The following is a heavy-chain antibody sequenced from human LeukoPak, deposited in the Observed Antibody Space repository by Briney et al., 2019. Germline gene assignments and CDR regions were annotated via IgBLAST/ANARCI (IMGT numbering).Heavy chain of an antibody. CDR3: ARGSHIVGLDY. V-gene: IGHV3-21*01. CDR1: GFTFSSYC. CDR2: ISSSSSYI. D-gene: IGHD1-26*01. J-gene: IGHJ4*02. Sequence: PGGSLRLSCPASGFTFSSYCMNWVRQAPGKGLEWVSSISSSSSYIYYADSVKGRFTISRDNAKNSLYLPMNSRRAEDTAVYYCARGSHIVGLDYWGQGTLVTVSS.